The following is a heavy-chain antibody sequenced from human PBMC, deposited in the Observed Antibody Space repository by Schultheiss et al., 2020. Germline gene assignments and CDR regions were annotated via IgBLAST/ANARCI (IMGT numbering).Heavy chain of an antibody. CDR2: IYYSGST. CDR3: ARRVDYYDSSGYAAGFDP. J-gene: IGHJ5*02. V-gene: IGHV4-59*08. Sequence: SETLSLTCTVSGGSISSYYWSWIRQPPGKGLEWIGYIYYSGSTNYNPSLKSRVTISVDTSKNQFSLKLSSVTAADTAVYYCARRVDYYDSSGYAAGFDPWGQGPLVTVSS. D-gene: IGHD3-22*01. CDR1: GGSISSYY.